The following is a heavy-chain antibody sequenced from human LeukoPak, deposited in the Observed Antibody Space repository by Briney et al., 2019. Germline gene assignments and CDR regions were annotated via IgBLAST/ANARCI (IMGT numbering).Heavy chain of an antibody. CDR1: GYTFTSYY. Sequence: ASVKVSCKASGYTFTSYYMHWVRQAPGQGLEWMGIINPSGGSTSYAQKFQGRVTMTRDTSTSTVYMELSSLRSEDTAVYYCARPEGAGDQGPLAFDYWGQGTLVTVSS. V-gene: IGHV1-46*01. CDR2: INPSGGST. CDR3: ARPEGAGDQGPLAFDY. J-gene: IGHJ4*02. D-gene: IGHD7-27*01.